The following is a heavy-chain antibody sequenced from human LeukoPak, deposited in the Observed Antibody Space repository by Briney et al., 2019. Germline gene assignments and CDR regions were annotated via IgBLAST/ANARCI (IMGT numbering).Heavy chain of an antibody. CDR1: KFTFSTFA. J-gene: IGHJ4*02. CDR2: IKPDGSEK. CDR3: ARLAAGSDYFDY. D-gene: IGHD6-13*01. Sequence: GRSLRLSCAASKFTFSTFAMHWVRQAPGKGLEWVANIKPDGSEKHYVDSVKGRFTFSRDNAKNSLYLQMNGLRAEDMAVYYCARLAAGSDYFDYWGQGTLVTVSS. V-gene: IGHV3-7*04.